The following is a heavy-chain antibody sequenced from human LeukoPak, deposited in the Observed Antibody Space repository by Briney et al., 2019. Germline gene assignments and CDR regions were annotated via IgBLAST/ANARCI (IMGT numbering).Heavy chain of an antibody. CDR2: IYSGGST. CDR3: ARQVSYYFDY. J-gene: IGHJ4*02. CDR1: GFTVSSNY. V-gene: IGHV3-53*01. Sequence: GGSLRLSCAASGFTVSSNYMSWVRQAPGKGLEWVSVIYSGGSTNYADSVKGRFTISRDNSKNTLYLQMNSLRAEDTAVYYCARQVSYYFDYWGQGTLVTVSS. D-gene: IGHD2-2*01.